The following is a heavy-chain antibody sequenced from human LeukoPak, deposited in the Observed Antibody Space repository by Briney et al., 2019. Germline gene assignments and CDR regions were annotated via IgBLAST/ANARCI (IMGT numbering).Heavy chain of an antibody. CDR1: GYTFTGYY. CDR2: INPNSGGT. D-gene: IGHD1-7*01. Sequence: ASVKVSCKASGYTFTGYYMHWVRQAPGQGLEWMGWINPNSGGTNYAQKFQGRVTMTRDTSISTAYMELSRLRSDVTAVYYCARDRYNWNYELVYAFDIWGQGTMVTVSS. J-gene: IGHJ3*02. V-gene: IGHV1-2*02. CDR3: ARDRYNWNYELVYAFDI.